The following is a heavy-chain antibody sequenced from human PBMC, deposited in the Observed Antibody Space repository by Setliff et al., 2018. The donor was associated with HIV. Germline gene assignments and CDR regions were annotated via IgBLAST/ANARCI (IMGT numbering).Heavy chain of an antibody. V-gene: IGHV3-33*01. D-gene: IGHD1-26*01. Sequence: GASVKVSCAASGFTFSSYGMHWVRQAPGKGLEWVAVIWYDGSNKYYADSVKGRFTISRDNSKNTLYLQMNSLRAEDTAVYYCARDPPGGSYPYYFDYWGQGTLVTVSS. CDR1: GFTFSSYG. CDR3: ARDPPGGSYPYYFDY. CDR2: IWYDGSNK. J-gene: IGHJ4*02.